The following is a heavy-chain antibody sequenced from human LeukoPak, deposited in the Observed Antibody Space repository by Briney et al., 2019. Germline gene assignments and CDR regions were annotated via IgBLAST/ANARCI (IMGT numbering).Heavy chain of an antibody. V-gene: IGHV1-69*13. CDR3: ARDYYDSSGYFGRVFAY. J-gene: IGHJ4*02. Sequence: ASVKVSCTASGGTFSSYAISWVRQAPGQGLEWMGGIIPIFGTANYAQKFQGRVTITADESTSTAYMELSSLRSEDTAVYYCARDYYDSSGYFGRVFAYWGQGTLVTVSS. CDR2: IIPIFGTA. CDR1: GGTFSSYA. D-gene: IGHD3-22*01.